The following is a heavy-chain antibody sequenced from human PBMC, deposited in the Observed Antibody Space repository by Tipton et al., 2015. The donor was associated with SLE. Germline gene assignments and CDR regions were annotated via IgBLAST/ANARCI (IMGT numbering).Heavy chain of an antibody. V-gene: IGHV3-30-3*01. D-gene: IGHD1-1*01. CDR1: GFSFSYYA. Sequence: SLRLSCAASGFSFSYYAMHWVRQAPGKGLEWVAVISFDGNNKYYADSVKGRFTISRDNSKNTLYLQMNSLRAEDTAVYYCARGSTLKDYHYYALDVWGQGTTVTVSS. J-gene: IGHJ6*02. CDR2: ISFDGNNK. CDR3: ARGSTLKDYHYYALDV.